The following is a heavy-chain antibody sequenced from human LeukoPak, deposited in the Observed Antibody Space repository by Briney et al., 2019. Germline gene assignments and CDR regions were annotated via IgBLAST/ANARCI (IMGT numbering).Heavy chain of an antibody. D-gene: IGHD1-20*01. CDR2: MNPNSGNT. CDR3: ARDEGIPGTTWGANFHY. V-gene: IGHV1-8*01. Sequence: ASVKVSFKASGYTFTSYDINWVRQATGQGLEWMGWMNPNSGNTGYAQKFQGRVTMTRNTSISTVYMELSSLRYEDTALYYCARDEGIPGTTWGANFHYWGQGTLVTVSS. J-gene: IGHJ4*02. CDR1: GYTFTSYD.